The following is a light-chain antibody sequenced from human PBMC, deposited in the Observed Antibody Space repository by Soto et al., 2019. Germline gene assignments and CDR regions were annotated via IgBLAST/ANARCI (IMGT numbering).Light chain of an antibody. CDR2: RNN. V-gene: IGLV1-44*01. CDR3: ATWEDPLYGPV. CDR1: SSNIGSNP. Sequence: QSVLTQPPSASGTPGQIVTISCSGSSSNIGSNPVQWYQQLPGTAPKVLIYRNNEPPSGVPDRFSGSQSCTSASLAISGLQSEEGADYHCATWEDPLYGPVFGGGTKLTGL. J-gene: IGLJ3*02.